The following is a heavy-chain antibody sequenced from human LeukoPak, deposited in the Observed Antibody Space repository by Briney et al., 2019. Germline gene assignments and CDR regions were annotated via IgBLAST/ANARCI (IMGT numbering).Heavy chain of an antibody. CDR3: AKGAGGFSYYNWFDP. CDR1: GGSFSGYY. CDR2: INHSGRI. J-gene: IGHJ5*02. V-gene: IGHV4-34*01. D-gene: IGHD5-18*01. Sequence: SETLSLTCVVYGGSFSGYYWSWPRQPPGKGLQWIGEINHSGRIDYNPSLKSRVTISVDTSKNQFSLSLSSVTAADTAIYYCAKGAGGFSYYNWFDPWGQGTLVTVSS.